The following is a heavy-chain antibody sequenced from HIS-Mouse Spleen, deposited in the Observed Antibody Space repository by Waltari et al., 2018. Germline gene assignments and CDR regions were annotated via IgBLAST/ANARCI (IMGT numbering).Heavy chain of an antibody. V-gene: IGHV4-34*01. Sequence: QVQLQQWGAGLLKPSETLSLTCAVYGGSFSGYYWSWIRQPPGKGLEWIGEINHSGSTNYNPSLKSRVTISVDTSKNQFSLKLSSVTAADTAVYYCARGEHSSSSGNWFDPWGQGTLVTVSS. CDR2: INHSGST. CDR3: ARGEHSSSSGNWFDP. D-gene: IGHD6-6*01. J-gene: IGHJ5*02. CDR1: GGSFSGYY.